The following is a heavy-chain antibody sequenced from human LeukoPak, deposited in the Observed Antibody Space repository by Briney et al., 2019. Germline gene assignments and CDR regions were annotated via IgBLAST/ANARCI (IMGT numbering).Heavy chain of an antibody. Sequence: GESLKISCKGSGYSFTSYWISWVCQMPGKGPEWMGKIDPGDSYTNYSPSFQGHVIISADRSIGTAYLQWSSLKASDTEGLGHRHVLLCAVWWDLRLAYWGQGTLVTVSS. CDR1: GYSFTSYW. J-gene: IGHJ4*02. CDR2: IDPGDSYT. D-gene: IGHD1-26*01. CDR3: RHVLLCAVWWDLRLAY. V-gene: IGHV5-10-1*01.